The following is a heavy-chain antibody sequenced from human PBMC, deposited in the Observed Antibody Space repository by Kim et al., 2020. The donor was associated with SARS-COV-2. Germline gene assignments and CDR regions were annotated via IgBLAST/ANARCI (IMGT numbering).Heavy chain of an antibody. Sequence: SETLSLTCAVYGGSFSGYYWSWIRQPPGKGLEWIGEINHSGSTNYNPSLKSRVTISVDTSKNQFSLKLSSVTAADTAVYYCARGITMVREGPSYFFDYWGQGTLVTVSS. J-gene: IGHJ4*02. CDR2: INHSGST. CDR1: GGSFSGYY. CDR3: ARGITMVREGPSYFFDY. D-gene: IGHD3-10*01. V-gene: IGHV4-34*01.